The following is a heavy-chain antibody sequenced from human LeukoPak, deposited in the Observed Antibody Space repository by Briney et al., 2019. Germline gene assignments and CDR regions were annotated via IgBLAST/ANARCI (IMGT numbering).Heavy chain of an antibody. CDR1: GFTFSSYA. D-gene: IGHD2-2*01. J-gene: IGHJ4*02. CDR2: VSGSGTAT. Sequence: GGSLRLSCAASGFTFSSYAMSWVRQAPGKGLEWVSVVSGSGTATYYAASVKGRFSISRDNSKNTPYVQMNSLSPEDTAIYYCAKGPVVPVATYFFDYWGQGTLVIVSS. CDR3: AKGPVVPVATYFFDY. V-gene: IGHV3-23*01.